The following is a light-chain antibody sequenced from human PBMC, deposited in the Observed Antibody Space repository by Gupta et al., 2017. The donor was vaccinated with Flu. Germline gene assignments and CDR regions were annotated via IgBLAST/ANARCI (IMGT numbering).Light chain of an antibody. Sequence: SYELTQPPSVSVSPGQTAIISCSGQNLEKKYTCWYQHKLGQPPVQVIYEDNKRPTGIPERFSGSTAGNTATLTISEIQAMDEADYYCQAWDITTYVFGPGTKVNVL. J-gene: IGLJ1*01. CDR2: EDN. CDR3: QAWDITTYV. V-gene: IGLV3-1*01. CDR1: NLEKKY.